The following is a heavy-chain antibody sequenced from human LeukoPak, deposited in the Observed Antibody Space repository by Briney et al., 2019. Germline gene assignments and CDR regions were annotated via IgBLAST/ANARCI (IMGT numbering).Heavy chain of an antibody. D-gene: IGHD3-16*01. Sequence: GGSLRLSCAASGFTVSSSYMSWVRQAPGKGLEWVSGISPSGGITYYTDSVKGRFTISRDNSKNTVSLQMNSLRGDDTAVYYCAKDDAWGRYKDWGQGTLVTVSS. J-gene: IGHJ1*01. CDR1: GFTVSSSY. CDR3: AKDDAWGRYKD. V-gene: IGHV3-23*01. CDR2: ISPSGGIT.